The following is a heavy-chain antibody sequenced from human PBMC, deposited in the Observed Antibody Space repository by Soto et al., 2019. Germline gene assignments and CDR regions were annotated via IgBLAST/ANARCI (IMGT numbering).Heavy chain of an antibody. CDR2: DSYDGSHK. D-gene: IGHD6-6*01. J-gene: IGHJ4*02. CDR3: AKEMYPRTVLDSSSPWGDY. CDR1: GITFTTYG. V-gene: IGHV3-30*18. Sequence: QVQLVQSGGGVIQPGKSLRLSCAASGITFTTYGMHWVRQTPAQGLEWVAVDSYDGSHKYYADSVKGRFTISRDDSKNTLYLQMNSLRVEDTAVYYCAKEMYPRTVLDSSSPWGDYWGQGTLVTVSS.